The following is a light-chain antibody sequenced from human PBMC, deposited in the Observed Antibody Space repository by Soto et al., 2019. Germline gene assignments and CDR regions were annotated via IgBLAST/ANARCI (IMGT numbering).Light chain of an antibody. J-gene: IGLJ1*01. CDR1: SSDVGGYNY. CDR2: DVS. CDR3: SSYTSSSTLVV. Sequence: SALTQPASVSGSPGQSSTISCTGTSSDVGGYNYVSWYQQHPGKAPKLMIYDVSNRPSGVSNRFSGSKSGNTASLTISGLQAEDEADYYCSSYTSSSTLVVFGTGTKVTVL. V-gene: IGLV2-14*01.